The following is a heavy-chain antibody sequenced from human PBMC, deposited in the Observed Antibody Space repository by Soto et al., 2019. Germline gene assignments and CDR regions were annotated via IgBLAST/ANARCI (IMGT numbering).Heavy chain of an antibody. V-gene: IGHV3-30*18. Sequence: GGSLRLSCAASGFTFSSYGMHWVRQAPGKGLEWVAVISYDGSNKYYADSVKGRFTISRDNSKNTLYLQMNSLRAEDTAVYYCAKEFMRDAFDIWGQGTMVTVSS. CDR1: GFTFSSYG. CDR2: ISYDGSNK. J-gene: IGHJ3*02. CDR3: AKEFMRDAFDI.